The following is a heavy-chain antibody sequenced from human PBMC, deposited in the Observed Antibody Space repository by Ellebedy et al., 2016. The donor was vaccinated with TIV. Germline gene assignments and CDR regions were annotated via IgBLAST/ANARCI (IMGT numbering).Heavy chain of an antibody. CDR3: ARVRVRGVGFDY. Sequence: SETLSLTXTVSGGSISSGGYYWSWIRQHPGKGLEWIGYIYYSGSTYYNPSLKSRVTISVDTSKNQFSLKLSSVTAADTAVYYCARVRVRGVGFDYWGQGTLVTVSS. CDR1: GGSISSGGYY. CDR2: IYYSGST. V-gene: IGHV4-30-4*08. J-gene: IGHJ4*02. D-gene: IGHD3-10*01.